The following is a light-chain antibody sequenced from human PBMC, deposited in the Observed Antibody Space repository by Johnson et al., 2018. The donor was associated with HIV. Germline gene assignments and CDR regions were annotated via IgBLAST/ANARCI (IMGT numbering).Light chain of an antibody. CDR3: GTWDSSLSVYV. J-gene: IGLJ1*01. V-gene: IGLV1-51*01. Sequence: HSVLTQPPSVSAAPGQKVTISCSGSSSNIGNNYVSWYQQLPGTAPKLLIYDNNKRPSGIPDRFSGSKSGTSATLGITGLQTGDEVDYYCGTWDSSLSVYVFVTGTKVTVL. CDR2: DNN. CDR1: SSNIGNNY.